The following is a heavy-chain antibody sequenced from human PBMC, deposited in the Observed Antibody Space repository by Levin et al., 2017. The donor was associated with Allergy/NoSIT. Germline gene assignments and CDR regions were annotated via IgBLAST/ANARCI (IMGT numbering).Heavy chain of an antibody. CDR1: GFTFSDYY. V-gene: IGHV3-11*05. D-gene: IGHD6-19*01. J-gene: IGHJ4*02. CDR2: ISSSSSYT. CDR3: ARVIAVARSNPFDY. Sequence: PGGSLRLSCAASGFTFSDYYMSWIRQAPGKGLEWVSYISSSSSYTNYADSVKGRFTISRDNAKNSLYLQMNSLRAEDTAVYYCARVIAVARSNPFDYWGQGTLVTVSS.